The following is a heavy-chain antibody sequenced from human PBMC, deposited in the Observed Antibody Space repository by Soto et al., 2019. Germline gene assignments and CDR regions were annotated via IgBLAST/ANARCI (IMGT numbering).Heavy chain of an antibody. D-gene: IGHD3-3*01. CDR3: ARDMWITIFGVVRNWFDP. CDR2: INHSGST. Sequence: SETLSLTCAVYGGSFSGYYWSWIRQPPGKGLEWIGEINHSGSTNYNPSLKSRVTISVDTSKNQFSLKLSSVTAADTAVYYCARDMWITIFGVVRNWFDPWGQGTLVTVSS. CDR1: GGSFSGYY. V-gene: IGHV4-34*01. J-gene: IGHJ5*02.